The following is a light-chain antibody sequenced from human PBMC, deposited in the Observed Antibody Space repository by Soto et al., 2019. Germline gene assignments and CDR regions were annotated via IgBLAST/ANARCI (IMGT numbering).Light chain of an antibody. CDR1: QSVSSSF. J-gene: IGKJ1*01. V-gene: IGKV3-20*01. CDR2: GAS. Sequence: EMVFTQSPGTLSLSPGERATLSCRASQSVSSSFLAWYHQKPGQAPRLLIYGASNRATGIPYRFSGSGSGTDFTLTISRLETEDFAVYYCQQYVTSPWAFGQGTKVAIE. CDR3: QQYVTSPWA.